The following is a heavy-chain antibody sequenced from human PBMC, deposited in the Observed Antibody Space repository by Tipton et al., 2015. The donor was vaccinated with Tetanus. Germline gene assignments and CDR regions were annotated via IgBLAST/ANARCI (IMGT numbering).Heavy chain of an antibody. CDR3: ARERWNRANAFDV. Sequence: QVQLVQSGAEMEKPGASLKLSCKTSGYTFTSYLVHWVRQAPGRGLEWMGLVNPSGGVTAHAQNFKGRLILTKETSTSAVTMQLASLRSDDTAVYYCARERWNRANAFDVWGPGTKVTVSS. J-gene: IGHJ3*01. D-gene: IGHD1-1*01. CDR2: VNPSGGVT. V-gene: IGHV1-46*01. CDR1: GYTFTSYL.